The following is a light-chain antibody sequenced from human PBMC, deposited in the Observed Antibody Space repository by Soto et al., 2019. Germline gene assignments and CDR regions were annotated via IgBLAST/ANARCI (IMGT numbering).Light chain of an antibody. CDR2: EVT. CDR1: SNEIGRYDA. Sequence: QSILTQPASMSGSPGQSNTISSTRPSNEIGRYDAVSWYQQRPGKVPKLIIYEVTKRPYGISNRFSDSKSDNTHSLPISGIQAEDEAVYYCSSYASSDGHNYVFATGTKDTDL. CDR3: SSYASSDGHNYV. V-gene: IGLV2-14*01. J-gene: IGLJ1*01.